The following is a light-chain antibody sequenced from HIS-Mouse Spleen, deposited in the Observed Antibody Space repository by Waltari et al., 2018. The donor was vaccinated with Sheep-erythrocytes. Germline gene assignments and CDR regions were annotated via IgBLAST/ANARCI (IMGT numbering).Light chain of an antibody. CDR1: KLGDKY. CDR2: QDS. Sequence: SYELTQPPSVSMSPGQTASITCSGDKLGDKYASWYQQKPGQSPVLVIYQDSKRPSGIPERFSGSNSGNTATLTISGTQAMDEADYYCQAWDSSTAWNVVFGGGTKLTVL. CDR3: QAWDSSTAWNVV. V-gene: IGLV3-1*01. J-gene: IGLJ2*01.